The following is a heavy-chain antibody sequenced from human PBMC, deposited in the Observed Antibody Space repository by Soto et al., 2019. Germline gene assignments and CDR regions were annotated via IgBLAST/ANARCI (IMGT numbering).Heavy chain of an antibody. Sequence: PGGSLRLSCAASGFTFSSYGMHWVRQAPGKGLEWVAVISYDGSNKYYADSVKGRFTISRDNSKNTLYLQMNSLRAEDTAVYYCATEMRPYGSEPHDAFDIWGQGTMVTVS. CDR2: ISYDGSNK. CDR3: ATEMRPYGSEPHDAFDI. D-gene: IGHD3-10*01. CDR1: GFTFSSYG. J-gene: IGHJ3*02. V-gene: IGHV3-30*03.